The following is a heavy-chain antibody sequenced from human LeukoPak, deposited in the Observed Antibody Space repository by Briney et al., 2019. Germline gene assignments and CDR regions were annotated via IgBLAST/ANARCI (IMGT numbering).Heavy chain of an antibody. V-gene: IGHV3-30*02. D-gene: IGHD4-23*01. Sequence: GGSLRLSCAASGFSFSTYGMHWVRQAPGKGLEGVAFIRHDGSNKYYADSVKGRFTISRGNSKNTLSLQMNSLRSEDTAVYYCVKDYGGTDGLDIWGQGTMVTVS. J-gene: IGHJ3*02. CDR3: VKDYGGTDGLDI. CDR2: IRHDGSNK. CDR1: GFSFSTYG.